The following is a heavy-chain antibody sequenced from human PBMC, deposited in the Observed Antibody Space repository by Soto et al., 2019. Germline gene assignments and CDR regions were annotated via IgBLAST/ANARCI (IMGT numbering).Heavy chain of an antibody. D-gene: IGHD3-9*01. CDR1: GYTFTSYY. CDR3: ARVSGAYRVPSQYFDWLLAKTDYYYGRDV. J-gene: IGHJ6*02. V-gene: IGHV1-46*01. Sequence: ASVKVSCKASGYTFTSYYMHWVRQAPGQGLEWMGIINPSGGSTSYAQKFQGRVTMTRDTSTSTVYMELSSLRSEDTAVYYCARVSGAYRVPSQYFDWLLAKTDYYYGRDVGAQGPTVTVSS. CDR2: INPSGGST.